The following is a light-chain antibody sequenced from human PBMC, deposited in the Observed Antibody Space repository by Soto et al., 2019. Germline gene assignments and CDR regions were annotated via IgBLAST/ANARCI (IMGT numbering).Light chain of an antibody. J-gene: IGLJ3*02. CDR2: EVN. CDR3: SSFAGSSKLV. CDR1: SSDVGRYKY. V-gene: IGLV2-8*01. Sequence: QSVLTQPPSASGSPGQSVTISCTGTSSDVGRYKYVSWYQQYPGKAPKVMIYEVNKRPSGVPDRFSGSKSGNTASLTVSGLQTEDEAHYYCSSFAGSSKLVFGGGTKRTVL.